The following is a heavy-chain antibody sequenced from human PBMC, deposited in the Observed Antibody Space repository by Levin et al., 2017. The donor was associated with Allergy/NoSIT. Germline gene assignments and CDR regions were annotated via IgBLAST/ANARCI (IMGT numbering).Heavy chain of an antibody. CDR2: IYYSGST. CDR3: ARVPSPTGERSSPHSYYYYYYMDV. J-gene: IGHJ6*03. D-gene: IGHD3-10*01. Sequence: PSETLSLTCTVSGGSISSYYWSWIRQPPGKGLEWIGYIYYSGSTNYNPSLKSRVTISVDTSKNQFSLKLSSVTAADTAVYYCARVPSPTGERSSPHSYYYYYYMDVWGKGTTVTVSS. V-gene: IGHV4-59*01. CDR1: GGSISSYY.